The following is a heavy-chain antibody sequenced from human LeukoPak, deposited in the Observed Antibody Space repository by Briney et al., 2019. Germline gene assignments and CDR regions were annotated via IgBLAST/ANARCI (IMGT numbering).Heavy chain of an antibody. D-gene: IGHD6-19*01. V-gene: IGHV3-9*03. CDR2: INWNSGSV. CDR3: ARGRGSDYYHYYYMDV. CDR1: EFSIDDFA. J-gene: IGHJ6*03. Sequence: GRSLRLSCAGSEFSIDDFAMHWVRQAPGKGLEWVSSINWNSGSVAYADSVKGRFTISRENAKNSLYLQMNNLRAEDMGLYYCARGRGSDYYHYYYMDVWGKGTTVTVSS.